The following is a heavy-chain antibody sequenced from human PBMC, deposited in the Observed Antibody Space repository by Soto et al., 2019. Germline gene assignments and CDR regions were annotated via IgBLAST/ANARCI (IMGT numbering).Heavy chain of an antibody. Sequence: GGSLRLSCAASGFTFSGSFLHWVRQTSGRGLEWVGHIRSRTDSYATAYAASVHGRFTISRDDSENTAHLHMNSLKAEDTAVYYCAIRDYWGQGTLVTVSS. CDR2: IRSRTDSYAT. CDR3: AIRDY. J-gene: IGHJ4*02. CDR1: GFTFSGSF. V-gene: IGHV3-73*01.